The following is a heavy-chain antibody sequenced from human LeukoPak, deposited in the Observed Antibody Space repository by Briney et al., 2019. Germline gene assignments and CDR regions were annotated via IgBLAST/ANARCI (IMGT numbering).Heavy chain of an antibody. Sequence: SETLSLTCTVSGGSISSGGYYWSWIRQHPGKGLEWIGYIYYSGSTYYNPSLKSRVTISVDTSKNQFSLKLSSVTAADTAVYYCARDFAAAGRLYYYYGMDVWGQGTTVTVSS. CDR3: ARDFAAAGRLYYYYGMDV. J-gene: IGHJ6*02. CDR2: IYYSGST. D-gene: IGHD6-13*01. CDR1: GGSISSGGYY. V-gene: IGHV4-31*03.